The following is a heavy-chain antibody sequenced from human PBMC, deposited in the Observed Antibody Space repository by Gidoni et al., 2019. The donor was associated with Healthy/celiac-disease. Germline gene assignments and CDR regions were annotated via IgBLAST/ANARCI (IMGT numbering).Heavy chain of an antibody. Sequence: QVQLVQSGAEVKKPGSSVKVSCKASGRTFSSYAISWVRQAPGQGLEWMGRIIPILGIANYAQKFQGRVTITADKSTSTAYMELSSLRSEDTAVYYCARAVEYGGYAGGWYFDLWGRGTLVTVSS. CDR2: IIPILGIA. J-gene: IGHJ2*01. V-gene: IGHV1-69*04. D-gene: IGHD5-12*01. CDR3: ARAVEYGGYAGGWYFDL. CDR1: GRTFSSYA.